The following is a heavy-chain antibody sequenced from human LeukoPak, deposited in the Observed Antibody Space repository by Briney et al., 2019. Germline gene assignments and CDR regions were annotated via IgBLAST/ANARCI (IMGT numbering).Heavy chain of an antibody. CDR3: ARDRGYYDSSRPRPFDY. V-gene: IGHV3-21*01. Sequence: PGGSLRLSCAASGFTFSSYSMNWVRQAPGKGLEWVSSISSSSSYIYYADSVKGRFTISRDNAKNSLYLQMNGLRAEDTAVYYCARDRGYYDSSRPRPFDYWGQGTLVTVSS. CDR2: ISSSSSYI. D-gene: IGHD3-22*01. CDR1: GFTFSSYS. J-gene: IGHJ4*02.